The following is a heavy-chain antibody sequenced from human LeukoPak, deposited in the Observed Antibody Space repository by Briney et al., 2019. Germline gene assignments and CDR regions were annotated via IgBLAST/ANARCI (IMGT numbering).Heavy chain of an antibody. Sequence: SETLSLTCTVSGGSISNYYWSWIRQPPGKGLEWIGYLFYSGTTNYNPSLKSRVTISVDTSKNQFSLKLSSVTAADTAVYYCARGHYDFLTGYPHVSPVDYGGQGTLVTVSS. CDR3: ARGHYDFLTGYPHVSPVDY. D-gene: IGHD3-9*01. V-gene: IGHV4-59*01. CDR1: GGSISNYY. CDR2: LFYSGTT. J-gene: IGHJ4*02.